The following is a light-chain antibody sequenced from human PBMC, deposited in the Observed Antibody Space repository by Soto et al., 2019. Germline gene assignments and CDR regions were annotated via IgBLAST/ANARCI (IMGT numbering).Light chain of an antibody. J-gene: IGKJ5*01. Sequence: EIGMTQSPATLSVSTGESATLSCRASQSVSSNLAWHQQKPGQAPRILMYDASTRATGISARFSGSGSGTEFTLTISSLQSEDFAVYYCQQYHNWPITFGQGTRLEI. CDR2: DAS. CDR3: QQYHNWPIT. V-gene: IGKV3-15*01. CDR1: QSVSSN.